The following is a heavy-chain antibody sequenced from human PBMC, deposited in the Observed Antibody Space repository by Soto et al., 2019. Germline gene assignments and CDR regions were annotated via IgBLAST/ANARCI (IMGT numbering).Heavy chain of an antibody. Sequence: LRLSCAASGFRFRTRAMSWVRQAPGKGLEWVASIRPGGDSTYYADSVKGRFAVSRDNSNVTLYLQMDSLRVEDTAIYYCTTHEEGAPWAGGFDSWGQGTLVTVSS. V-gene: IGHV3-23*01. CDR1: GFRFRTRA. D-gene: IGHD1-26*01. CDR2: IRPGGDST. CDR3: TTHEEGAPWAGGFDS. J-gene: IGHJ5*01.